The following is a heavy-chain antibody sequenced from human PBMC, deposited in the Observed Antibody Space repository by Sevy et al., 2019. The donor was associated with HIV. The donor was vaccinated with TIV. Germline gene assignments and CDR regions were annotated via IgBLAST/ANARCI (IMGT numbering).Heavy chain of an antibody. D-gene: IGHD3-22*01. CDR1: GFTFSSYA. V-gene: IGHV3-23*01. CDR3: AKFAQDSSGYYWADY. Sequence: GGSLRLSCAASGFTFSSYAMNWVRQAPGKGLEWVSDISGSGGSTYYADSVKGRFTISRDNSNNTLYLQMDSLRAEDTAVYYCAKFAQDSSGYYWADYWGQGTLVTVSS. J-gene: IGHJ4*02. CDR2: ISGSGGST.